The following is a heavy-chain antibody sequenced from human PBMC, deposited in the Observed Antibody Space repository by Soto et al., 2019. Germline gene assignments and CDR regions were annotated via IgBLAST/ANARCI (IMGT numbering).Heavy chain of an antibody. CDR1: ADSINSRTYY. D-gene: IGHD3-10*01. CDR2: IDYSGDT. Sequence: SETLSLTCTVSADSINSRTYYWGWIRQPPGKGLEWIGTIDYSGDTFYNPSLKSRVTISVDTSKNQFSLKLSSVTAADTAVYYCARRAAMVRGVQGYYYGMDVWGQGTTVTVSS. CDR3: ARRAAMVRGVQGYYYGMDV. J-gene: IGHJ6*02. V-gene: IGHV4-39*01.